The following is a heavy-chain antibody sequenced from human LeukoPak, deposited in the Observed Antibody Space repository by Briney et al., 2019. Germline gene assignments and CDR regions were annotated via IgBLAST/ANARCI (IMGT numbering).Heavy chain of an antibody. CDR2: IGPTGTDR. V-gene: IGHV3-21*01. Sequence: KPGGSLRLSCAASGFTFSSCGFSWVRHAPGKGLEWVSSIGPTGTDRYYADSVRGRFTISRDNAKNSMYLQMDSLRDEDTAVYYCATEAIGRHYDYWGQGTLLTVSS. CDR1: GFTFSSCG. J-gene: IGHJ4*02. CDR3: ATEAIGRHYDY.